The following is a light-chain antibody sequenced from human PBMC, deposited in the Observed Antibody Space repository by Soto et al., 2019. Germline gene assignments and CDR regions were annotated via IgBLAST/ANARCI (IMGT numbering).Light chain of an antibody. CDR1: QSVSNNY. CDR2: GAS. V-gene: IGKV3-20*01. CDR3: QQYGSSGT. J-gene: IGKJ1*01. Sequence: ETVMTQSPATLSVSPGERATLSCRASQSVSNNYLAWYQQKPGQAPRLLMYGASNRATGIPDRFSGSGSGTDFTLTISRLEPEDFAVYYCQQYGSSGTFGQGTKVDIK.